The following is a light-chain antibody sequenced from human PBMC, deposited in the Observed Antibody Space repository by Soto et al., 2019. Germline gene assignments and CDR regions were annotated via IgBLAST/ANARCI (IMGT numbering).Light chain of an antibody. J-gene: IGKJ4*01. CDR1: QDISYY. V-gene: IGKV1-16*01. CDR2: AAT. CDR3: HQYDSYPLT. Sequence: DIQMTQSPSSVSASIGDSVTITCRASQDISYYLAWIQQKPGKAPQPLIFAATRLQSGVPLRFTGSGSGTDFTLTISSLQPEDFATYYCHQYDSYPLTFVEGTRVESK.